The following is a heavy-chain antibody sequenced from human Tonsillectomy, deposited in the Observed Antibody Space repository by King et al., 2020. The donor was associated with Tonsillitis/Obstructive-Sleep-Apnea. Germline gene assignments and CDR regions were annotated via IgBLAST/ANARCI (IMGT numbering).Heavy chain of an antibody. D-gene: IGHD1-26*01. J-gene: IGHJ4*02. CDR2: ISGSGGRT. V-gene: IGHV3-23*04. Sequence: VQLVESGGGLVQPGGSLRLSCAASGFTFSSYAMSWVRQAPGKGLDWVSSISGSGGRTYNKDSVRGRFTISRDNSKNTLYLQMNSLRAEDTALYYCAKDLGANSGSYGMHDYWGQGTLVTVSS. CDR3: AKDLGANSGSYGMHDY. CDR1: GFTFSSYA.